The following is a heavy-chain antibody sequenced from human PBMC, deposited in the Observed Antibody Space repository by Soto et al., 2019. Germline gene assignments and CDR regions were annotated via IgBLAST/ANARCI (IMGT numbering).Heavy chain of an antibody. J-gene: IGHJ1*01. D-gene: IGHD6-13*01. CDR1: GYTFTSDY. CDR3: ARDRWYSSSRGYFQH. Sequence: QVQLVQSGAEVKKPGASVKVSCKASGYTFTSDYMHWVRQAPGQGLEWMGIINPSGGSTSYAQKFQGRVTMTRDTSTSTVYMERSSLRSEDTAVYYCARDRWYSSSRGYFQHWGQGTLVTVSS. V-gene: IGHV1-46*03. CDR2: INPSGGST.